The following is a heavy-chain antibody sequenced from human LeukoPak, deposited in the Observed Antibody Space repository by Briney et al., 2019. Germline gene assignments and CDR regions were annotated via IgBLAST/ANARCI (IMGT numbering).Heavy chain of an antibody. Sequence: GASVKVSCKASGGTFISYAISWVGQAPGQGVEWMGGFDPEDGETIYAQKFQGRVTMTEDTSTDTAYMELSSLRSEDTAVYYCATGILWGFFDYWGQGTLVTVSS. CDR2: FDPEDGET. J-gene: IGHJ4*02. V-gene: IGHV1-24*01. CDR3: ATGILWGFFDY. D-gene: IGHD2/OR15-2a*01. CDR1: GGTFISYA.